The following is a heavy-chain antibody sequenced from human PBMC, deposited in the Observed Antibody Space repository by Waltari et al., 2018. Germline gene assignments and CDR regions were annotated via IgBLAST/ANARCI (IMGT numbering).Heavy chain of an antibody. V-gene: IGHV3-11*01. J-gene: IGHJ4*02. CDR3: ARGRGYSYGGQFYFDS. D-gene: IGHD5-18*01. CDR2: MGNSGGRT. Sequence: QVQLVESGGGSVKPGGSLRLSCVASGLTFSDFYISWSRQAPGKGLEWISYMGNSGGRTYYADAVRGRFTISRDNAKNSVSLQMDSLSVDDTGLYYCARGRGYSYGGQFYFDSWGQGILVTVSS. CDR1: GLTFSDFY.